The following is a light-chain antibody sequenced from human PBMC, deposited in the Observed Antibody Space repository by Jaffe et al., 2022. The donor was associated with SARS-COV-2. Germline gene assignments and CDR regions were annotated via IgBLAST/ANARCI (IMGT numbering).Light chain of an antibody. CDR1: QTIGRTK. V-gene: IGKV3-20*01. Sequence: EIVLTQSPGTLSLSPGDRATLSCRTSQTIGRTKLAWYQQKPGQAPRLIYSWSSRATGIPDRFSASGSETDFTLTISRLEPEDFAVYYCQQYHTLPRTFGQGTKVEIK. J-gene: IGKJ1*01. CDR3: QQYHTLPRT. CDR2: SWS.